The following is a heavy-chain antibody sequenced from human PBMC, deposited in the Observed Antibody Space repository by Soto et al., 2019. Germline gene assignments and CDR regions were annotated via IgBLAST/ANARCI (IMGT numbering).Heavy chain of an antibody. Sequence: GGSAGLGCAASGFTSGTDWMHCVGQVPGKGLVWVSRIKSDGSVTNYVDSVEGRFTISRDNAKNTVYLQMNNLTAEVTSLYYCQRDPDPGPNWFAPCGQ. CDR1: GFTSGTDW. CDR2: IKSDGSVT. V-gene: IGHV3-74*01. J-gene: IGHJ5*02. CDR3: QRDPDPGPNWFAP.